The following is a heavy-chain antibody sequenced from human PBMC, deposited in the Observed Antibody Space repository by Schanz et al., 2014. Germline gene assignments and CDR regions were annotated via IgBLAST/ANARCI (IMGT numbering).Heavy chain of an antibody. Sequence: VQLVESGGDLVKPGGSLRLSCEASGFTFSNYGMNWVRQAPEKGLEWVSRMIGSGSSVFYADSVKGRFTTSRDNGKKSMYLQMNSLRAEDTAVYYCAKHVRSLTGNDYWGQGTLVTVSS. J-gene: IGHJ4*02. V-gene: IGHV3-21*04. CDR2: MIGSGSSV. CDR3: AKHVRSLTGNDY. D-gene: IGHD3-9*01. CDR1: GFTFSNYG.